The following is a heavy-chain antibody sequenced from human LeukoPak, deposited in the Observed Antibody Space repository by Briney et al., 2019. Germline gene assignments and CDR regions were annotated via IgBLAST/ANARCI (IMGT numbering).Heavy chain of an antibody. Sequence: GGSLRLSCAASGFTFSSYAMSRARQAPGKGLEWVSAISGSGGSTYYADSVKGRFTISRDNSKNTLYLQMNSLRAEDTAVYYCANLYSSGWYMFDYWGQGTLVTVSS. J-gene: IGHJ4*02. CDR1: GFTFSSYA. D-gene: IGHD6-19*01. CDR3: ANLYSSGWYMFDY. CDR2: ISGSGGST. V-gene: IGHV3-23*01.